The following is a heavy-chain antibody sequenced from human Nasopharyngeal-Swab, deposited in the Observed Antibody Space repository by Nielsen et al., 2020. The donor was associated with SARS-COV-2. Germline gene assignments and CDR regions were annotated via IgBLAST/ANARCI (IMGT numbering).Heavy chain of an antibody. J-gene: IGHJ4*02. CDR2: IYSGGST. CDR1: GFTVRSNY. CDR3: ARAGTYYDILTGYYKGGIDY. V-gene: IGHV3-66*01. Sequence: GGSLRLSCAASGFTVRSNYMSWVRQAPGKVLEWVSVIYSGGSTYYADSVKVRFTISRDNSKNTLYLQMNSLRAEDTAVYYCARAGTYYDILTGYYKGGIDYWGQGTLVTVSS. D-gene: IGHD3-9*01.